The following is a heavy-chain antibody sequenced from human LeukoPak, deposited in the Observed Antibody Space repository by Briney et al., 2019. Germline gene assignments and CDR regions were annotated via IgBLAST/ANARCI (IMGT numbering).Heavy chain of an antibody. V-gene: IGHV4-59*08. CDR3: ARGFSSSWYFNWFDP. CDR1: GGSISSYY. J-gene: IGHJ5*02. Sequence: PSETLSLTCTVSGGSISSYYWSWIRQPPGKGLEWIGYIYYSGSTNYNPSLKSRVTISVDTSKNQFSLKLSSVTAADTAVYYCARGFSSSWYFNWFDPWGQGTLVTVSS. D-gene: IGHD6-13*01. CDR2: IYYSGST.